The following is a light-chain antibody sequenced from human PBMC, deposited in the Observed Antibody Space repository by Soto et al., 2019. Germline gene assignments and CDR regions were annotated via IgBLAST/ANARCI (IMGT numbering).Light chain of an antibody. CDR3: SSYAASNRDVV. J-gene: IGLJ2*01. CDR2: DVS. CDR1: SSDVGGYNS. V-gene: IGLV2-8*01. Sequence: QSALTQPPSASGSPGQSVTISCTGTSSDVGGYNSVSWYQQHPGKAPKLMIYDVSKRPLGVPDRFSGSKSGNTASLTVSGLQAEDEADYYCSSYAASNRDVVFGGGTKLTVL.